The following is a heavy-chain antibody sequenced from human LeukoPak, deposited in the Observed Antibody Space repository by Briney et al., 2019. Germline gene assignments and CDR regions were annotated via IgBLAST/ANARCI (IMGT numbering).Heavy chain of an antibody. CDR2: IYHSGDT. J-gene: IGHJ4*02. CDR3: ARDLGYSNYYFDY. CDR1: GGSIGTYY. D-gene: IGHD4-11*01. V-gene: IGHV4-59*12. Sequence: SETLSLTCTVSGGSIGTYYWSWIRQPPGKGLEWIGYIYHSGDTKYNPSLKSRVTISVDTSKNQFSLKLSSVTAADTAVYYCARDLGYSNYYFDYWGQGTLVTVSS.